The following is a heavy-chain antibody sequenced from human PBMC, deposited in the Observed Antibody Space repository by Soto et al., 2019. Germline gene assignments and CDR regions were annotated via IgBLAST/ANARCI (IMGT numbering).Heavy chain of an antibody. J-gene: IGHJ4*02. Sequence: SCAASGFTFSSYSMHWVRQAPGKGLEWVAVISYDGSNKYYADSVKGRFTISRDNSKNTLYLQMNSLRAEDTAVYYCARASSGWYTIDYWGQGTLVTVSS. V-gene: IGHV3-30-3*01. CDR2: ISYDGSNK. D-gene: IGHD6-19*01. CDR1: GFTFSSYS. CDR3: ARASSGWYTIDY.